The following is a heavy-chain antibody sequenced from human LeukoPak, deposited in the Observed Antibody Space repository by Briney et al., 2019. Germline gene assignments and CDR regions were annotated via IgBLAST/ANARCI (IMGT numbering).Heavy chain of an antibody. V-gene: IGHV4-59*01. D-gene: IGHD6-19*01. CDR2: IYYSGST. Sequence: SETLSLTCTVSGGSISSYYWSWIRQPPGKGLEWIGYIYYSGSTNYNPSLKSRVTISVDTSKNQFSLKLSSVTAADTAVYYCAREAVAGTVFDYWGQGTLVTVS. CDR1: GGSISSYY. J-gene: IGHJ4*02. CDR3: AREAVAGTVFDY.